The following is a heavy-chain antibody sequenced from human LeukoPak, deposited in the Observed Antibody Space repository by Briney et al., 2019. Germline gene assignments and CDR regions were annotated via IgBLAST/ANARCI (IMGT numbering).Heavy chain of an antibody. Sequence: SETLSLTCTVSGDSVSSSSYYWSWIRQPPGKGLEWIGYIYHSGSTYYNPSLKSRVTISVDRSKNQFSLKLSSVTAADTAVYYCARAGIAAAAAFDYWGQGTLVTVSS. CDR2: IYHSGST. CDR1: GDSVSSSSYY. J-gene: IGHJ4*02. D-gene: IGHD6-13*01. V-gene: IGHV4-30-2*01. CDR3: ARAGIAAAAAFDY.